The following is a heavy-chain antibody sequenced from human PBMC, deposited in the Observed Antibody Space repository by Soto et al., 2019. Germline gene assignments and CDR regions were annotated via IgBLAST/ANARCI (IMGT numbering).Heavy chain of an antibody. J-gene: IGHJ6*02. Sequence: QVQLVQSGAEVKKPGASVKVSCKASGYTFTSYGISWVRQAPGQGLEWMGWISAYNGNTNYAQKFQCRVTMTTDTSTSTAYMELRSLRSDDTAVYYCARGGKYCTNGGCSFYGMDVWGQGTTVTVSS. CDR3: ARGGKYCTNGGCSFYGMDV. V-gene: IGHV1-18*01. CDR2: ISAYNGNT. D-gene: IGHD2-8*01. CDR1: GYTFTSYG.